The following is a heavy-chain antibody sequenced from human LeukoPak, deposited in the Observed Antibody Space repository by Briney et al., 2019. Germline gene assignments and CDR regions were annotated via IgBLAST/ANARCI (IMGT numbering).Heavy chain of an antibody. Sequence: PGRSLRLSCAASGFTFSSYAMHWVRQAPGKGLEWVAVISYDGSNKYYADSVKGRFTISRDNSKNTLYLQMNSLRAEDTAVYYCARETYGSGSFYPWGQGTLVTVSS. J-gene: IGHJ5*02. CDR2: ISYDGSNK. CDR1: GFTFSSYA. V-gene: IGHV3-30*04. CDR3: ARETYGSGSFYP. D-gene: IGHD3-10*01.